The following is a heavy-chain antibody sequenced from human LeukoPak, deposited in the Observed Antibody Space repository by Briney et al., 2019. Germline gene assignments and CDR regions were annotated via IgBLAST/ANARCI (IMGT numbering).Heavy chain of an antibody. J-gene: IGHJ4*02. D-gene: IGHD2/OR15-2a*01. V-gene: IGHV3-30*02. Sequence: QAGGSLRLSCEASGFIFRNYGMHWVRQAPGKGLEWVAFIKYDGTEKYYADSVRGRFTVSRDNSENKLYLLINSLSAEDTAVYYCAKDRHALPPRQTFHYWGQGTLLIVSS. CDR3: AKDRHALPPRQTFHY. CDR2: IKYDGTEK. CDR1: GFIFRNYG.